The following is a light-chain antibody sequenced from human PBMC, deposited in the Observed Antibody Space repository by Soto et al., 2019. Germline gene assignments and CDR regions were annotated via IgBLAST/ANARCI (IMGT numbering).Light chain of an antibody. V-gene: IGLV4-69*01. J-gene: IGLJ2*01. Sequence: QLVLTQSPSASASLGASVKLTCTLSSGHSSYAIAWHQQRPEKGPRYLMKLNSDGIHSKGDGIPDRFSGSSSGAERYLTISSLQSEDEADYYCQTWVTGIQVFGGGTKLTVL. CDR3: QTWVTGIQV. CDR1: SGHSSYA. CDR2: LNSDGIH.